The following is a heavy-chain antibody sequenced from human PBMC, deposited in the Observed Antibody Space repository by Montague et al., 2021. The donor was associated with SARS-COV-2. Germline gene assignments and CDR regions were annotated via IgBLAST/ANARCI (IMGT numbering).Heavy chain of an antibody. CDR3: ARGPLEPLDY. CDR1: GGSFSGYY. Sequence: SETLSLTCAVYGGSFSGYYWSWIRQPPGKGLEWIGEINHSGSTNYNPSLKSRVTISVDTSNNQFSLKLSSVTAADTAVYYCARGPLEPLDYWGQGTLVTVSS. D-gene: IGHD1-14*01. CDR2: INHSGST. J-gene: IGHJ4*02. V-gene: IGHV4-34*01.